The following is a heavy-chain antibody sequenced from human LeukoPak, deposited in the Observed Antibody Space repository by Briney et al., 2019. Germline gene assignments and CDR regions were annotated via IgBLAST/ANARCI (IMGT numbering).Heavy chain of an antibody. Sequence: GGSLRLSCAASGFTFSSYGMHWVRQAPGKGLEWVAFIRYDGSNKYYADSVKGRFTISRDNSKNTLYLQMNSLRAEDTAVYYCARDQWPGSDAFDIWGQGTMVTVSS. CDR2: IRYDGSNK. D-gene: IGHD1-14*01. CDR3: ARDQWPGSDAFDI. CDR1: GFTFSSYG. V-gene: IGHV3-30*02. J-gene: IGHJ3*02.